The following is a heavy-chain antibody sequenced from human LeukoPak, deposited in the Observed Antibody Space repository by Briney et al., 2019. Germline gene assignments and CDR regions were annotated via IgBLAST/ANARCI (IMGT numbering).Heavy chain of an antibody. D-gene: IGHD2-21*02. J-gene: IGHJ4*02. CDR3: ARDGRTYCGGDCYSGYFDY. Sequence: PGRSLRLSCAASGFTFSSYAMHWVRQAPGKVLEGGAVISYYGSNKYYADSVKGRFTISRDNSKNTLYLQMKSLRAEDTAVYYCARDGRTYCGGDCYSGYFDYWGQGTLVTVSS. CDR1: GFTFSSYA. CDR2: ISYYGSNK. V-gene: IGHV3-30*04.